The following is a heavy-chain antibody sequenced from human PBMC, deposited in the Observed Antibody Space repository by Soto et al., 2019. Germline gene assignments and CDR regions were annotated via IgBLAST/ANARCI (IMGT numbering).Heavy chain of an antibody. Sequence: GASVKVSCKASGYTFTSYAMHWVRQAPGQRLEWMGWINAGNGNTKYSQKFQGRVTITRDTSASTAYMELSSLRSEDTAVYYCARVPSSIARLWFDPWGQGTLVTVSS. CDR3: ARVPSSIARLWFDP. J-gene: IGHJ5*02. D-gene: IGHD6-6*01. CDR2: INAGNGNT. V-gene: IGHV1-3*01. CDR1: GYTFTSYA.